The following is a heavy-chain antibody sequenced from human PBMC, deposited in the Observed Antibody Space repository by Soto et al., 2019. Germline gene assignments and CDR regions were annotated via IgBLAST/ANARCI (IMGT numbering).Heavy chain of an antibody. V-gene: IGHV1-2*02. Sequence: ASVKVSCKASGYIFTGYYMHWVRQAPGQGLEWMGWINPNSGDTNYTQKFQGRVVMTTDISTNTVYLELRSLRSDDTAMYYCGRCRTDSYAMDVWGQGTTVTVSS. CDR3: GRCRTDSYAMDV. J-gene: IGHJ6*02. D-gene: IGHD2-8*02. CDR2: INPNSGDT. CDR1: GYIFTGYY.